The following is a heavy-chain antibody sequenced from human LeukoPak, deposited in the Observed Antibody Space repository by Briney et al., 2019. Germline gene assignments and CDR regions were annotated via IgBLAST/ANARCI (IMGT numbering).Heavy chain of an antibody. Sequence: GGSLRLSCAASGFTFSGCGMHWVRQAPGKGLEWVALISFDGSNKNYADSVKGRFTISRDNSRNTLYLQMNSLRVEDTAVYYCAKDHAVPVLDHWGQGTLVSVSS. J-gene: IGHJ4*02. CDR1: GFTFSGCG. CDR2: ISFDGSNK. D-gene: IGHD6-19*01. CDR3: AKDHAVPVLDH. V-gene: IGHV3-30*18.